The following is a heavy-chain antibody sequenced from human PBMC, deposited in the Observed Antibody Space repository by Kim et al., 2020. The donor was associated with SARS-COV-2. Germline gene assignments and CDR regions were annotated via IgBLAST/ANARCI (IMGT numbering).Heavy chain of an antibody. D-gene: IGHD6-13*01. CDR1: GFTFSSYE. J-gene: IGHJ4*02. CDR3: ARGKSMSWFRAAAGKGPHYFDY. CDR2: ISSSGSTI. Sequence: GGSLRLSCAASGFTFSSYEMNWVRQAPGKGLEWVSYISSSGSTIYYADSVKGRFTISRDNAKNSLYLQMNSLRAEDTAVYYCARGKSMSWFRAAAGKGPHYFDYWGQGTLVTVSS. V-gene: IGHV3-48*03.